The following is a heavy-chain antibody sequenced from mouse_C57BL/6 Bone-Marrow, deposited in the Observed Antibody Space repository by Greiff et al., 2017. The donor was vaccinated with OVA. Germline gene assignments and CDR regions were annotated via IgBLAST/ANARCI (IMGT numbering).Heavy chain of an antibody. V-gene: IGHV5-4*03. D-gene: IGHD2-5*01. Sequence: DVMLVESGGGLVKPGGSLKLSCAASGFTFSSYAMSWVRQTPEKRLEWVATISDGGSYTYYPDNVKGRFTISRDNAKNNLYLQMSHLKSEDTAMYYCARAYSNYNDYWGQGTTLTVSS. CDR1: GFTFSSYA. CDR2: ISDGGSYT. CDR3: ARAYSNYNDY. J-gene: IGHJ2*01.